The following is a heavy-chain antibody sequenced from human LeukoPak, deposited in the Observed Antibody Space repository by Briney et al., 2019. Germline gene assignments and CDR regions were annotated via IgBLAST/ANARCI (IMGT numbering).Heavy chain of an antibody. D-gene: IGHD2/OR15-2a*01. CDR2: ISWNGDNI. CDR1: GFTFDDYA. J-gene: IGHJ4*02. CDR3: AKGIGPLTMGFDH. V-gene: IGHV3-9*01. Sequence: GGSLRLSCAASGFTFDDYAMHWVRQAPGKGLEWVLGISWNGDNIGYGDSVKGRFTISRNNAKNSLSLEMNSLRAEDTALYYCAKGIGPLTMGFDHWGQGTLVTVSS.